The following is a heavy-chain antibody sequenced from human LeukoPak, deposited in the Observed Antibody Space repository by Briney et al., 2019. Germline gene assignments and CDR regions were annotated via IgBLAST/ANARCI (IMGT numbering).Heavy chain of an antibody. CDR2: ISASGSSI. J-gene: IGHJ4*02. V-gene: IGHV3-23*01. D-gene: IGHD3-22*01. Sequence: GGSLRLSCAASGFSFRNYAMNWVRQAPGKGLEWVSSISASGSSIYYADSVKGRFSISRDNSKNTLYLQMNSLRAEDTAVYYCAKDGSVTMIVVVITYFDYWGQGTLVTVSS. CDR1: GFSFRNYA. CDR3: AKDGSVTMIVVVITYFDY.